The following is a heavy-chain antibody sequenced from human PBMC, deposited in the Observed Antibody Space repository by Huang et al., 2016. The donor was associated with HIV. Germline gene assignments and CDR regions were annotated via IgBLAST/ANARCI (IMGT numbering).Heavy chain of an antibody. V-gene: IGHV4-39*02. J-gene: IGHJ3*02. CDR1: GGSIRSDTDL. Sequence: QLQLQESGPGLVKPSETLSLTCSVSGGSIRSDTDLWGWIRQPPGKGLEWIGLIYSSGNTYDNPALKSRVTITRDTSKDHISLRLGSVTAADTAVYFCARVAAPLFYDAFDIWGQGTVVTVSS. CDR2: IYSSGNT. CDR3: ARVAAPLFYDAFDI. D-gene: IGHD6-13*01.